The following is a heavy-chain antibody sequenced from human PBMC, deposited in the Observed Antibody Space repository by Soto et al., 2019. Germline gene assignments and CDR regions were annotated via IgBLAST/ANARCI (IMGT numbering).Heavy chain of an antibody. J-gene: IGHJ4*02. CDR2: ISVSGSST. Sequence: GGSLKLSCAASRFTFSSYAMSWVRQAPGKGLEWVSSISVSGSSTYYADSVNGRFTISRDNSKNTLYLQMNSLRAEDTAVYYCAKDMAYGHPHLGGQGTLVTVS. CDR3: AKDMAYGHPHL. D-gene: IGHD3-10*01. CDR1: RFTFSSYA. V-gene: IGHV3-23*01.